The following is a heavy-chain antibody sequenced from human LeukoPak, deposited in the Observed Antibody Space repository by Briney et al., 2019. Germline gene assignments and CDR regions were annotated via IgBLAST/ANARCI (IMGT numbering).Heavy chain of an antibody. CDR2: INPSGGST. J-gene: IGHJ3*02. CDR1: GYTFTSYY. V-gene: IGHV1-46*01. Sequence: ASVKVSCKASGYTFTSYYMRWVPHAPGQGLEWMGIINPSGGSTSYAQKLQGRVTMTRDMSKSTVYMELTSLRSEDTAVYYCAREEYLSPDAFDIWGQGTMVTVSS. CDR3: AREEYLSPDAFDI. D-gene: IGHD6-6*01.